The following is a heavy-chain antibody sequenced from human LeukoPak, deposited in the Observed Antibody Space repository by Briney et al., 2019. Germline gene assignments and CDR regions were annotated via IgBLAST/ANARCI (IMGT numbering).Heavy chain of an antibody. CDR1: GGSISSSSYY. CDR3: ARLRGERDYYGSGSYDY. V-gene: IGHV4-39*07. D-gene: IGHD3-10*01. Sequence: SETLSLTCTVSGGSISSSSYYWGWIRQPPGKGLEWIGSIYYSGSTYYNPSLKSRVTISVDTSKNQFSLKLSSVTAADTAVYYCARLRGERDYYGSGSYDYWGQGTLVTVSS. J-gene: IGHJ4*02. CDR2: IYYSGST.